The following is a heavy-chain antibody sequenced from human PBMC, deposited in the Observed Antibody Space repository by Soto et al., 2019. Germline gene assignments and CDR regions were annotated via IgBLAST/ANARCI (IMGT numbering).Heavy chain of an antibody. CDR3: ARGELYGSGVSCYSYALDV. Sequence: QVQLVQSGAEVKKPGSSVKVSCKASGGTFSSYTISWVRQAPGQGLEWMGRIIPILGIANYAQKFQGRVTITADKSTSTAYMEQSSLRSEDTAVYYCARGELYGSGVSCYSYALDVWGQGTMVTVAS. V-gene: IGHV1-69*02. D-gene: IGHD2-15*01. CDR1: GGTFSSYT. CDR2: IIPILGIA. J-gene: IGHJ3*01.